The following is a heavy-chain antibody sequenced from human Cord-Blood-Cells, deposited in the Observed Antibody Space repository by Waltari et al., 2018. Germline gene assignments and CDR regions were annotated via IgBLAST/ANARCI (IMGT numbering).Heavy chain of an antibody. CDR3: ARVGAAARERLDY. CDR2: IIPILGTA. CDR1: GGTFSSYA. Sequence: QVQLVQSGAEVKKPGSSVKVSCKASGGTFSSYALSWVRQAPGQGLEGMGGIIPILGTANNAQRFQGRVTITADESTSTAYMELSSLRSEDTAVYYCARVGAAARERLDYWGQGTLVTVSS. D-gene: IGHD6-13*01. J-gene: IGHJ4*02. V-gene: IGHV1-69*01.